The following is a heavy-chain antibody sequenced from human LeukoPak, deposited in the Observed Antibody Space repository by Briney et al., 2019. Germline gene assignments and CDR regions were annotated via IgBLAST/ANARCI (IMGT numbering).Heavy chain of an antibody. Sequence: GGSLRLSCAASGFTVSSNYMSWVRQAPGKGLEWVSVIYSGGSTYYADSVKGRSTISRDNSKNTLYLQMNSLRAEDTAVYYCARKRSSGWYNWYFDLWGRGTLVTVSS. CDR3: ARKRSSGWYNWYFDL. J-gene: IGHJ2*01. D-gene: IGHD6-19*01. V-gene: IGHV3-53*01. CDR1: GFTVSSNY. CDR2: IYSGGST.